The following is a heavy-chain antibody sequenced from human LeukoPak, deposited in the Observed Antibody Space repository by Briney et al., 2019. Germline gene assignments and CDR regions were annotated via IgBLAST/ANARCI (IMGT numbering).Heavy chain of an antibody. Sequence: ASVKVSCKASGYTFTGYYMHWVRQAPGQGFEWMGWINPNSGGTNYAQKFQGRVTMTRDTSISTAYMELSRLRSDDTAVYYCARSRATITLFDPWGQGTLVTVSS. D-gene: IGHD5-12*01. V-gene: IGHV1-2*02. CDR2: INPNSGGT. CDR1: GYTFTGYY. J-gene: IGHJ5*02. CDR3: ARSRATITLFDP.